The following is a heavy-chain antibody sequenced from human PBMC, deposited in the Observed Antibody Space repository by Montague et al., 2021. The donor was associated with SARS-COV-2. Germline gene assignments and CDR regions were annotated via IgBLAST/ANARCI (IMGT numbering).Heavy chain of an antibody. D-gene: IGHD4-23*01. CDR2: ISYDGSNK. Sequence: SRRLSCAASGFPFSSYAMHWVRQAPGKGLEWVAVISYDGSNKYYADSVKGRFTISRDNSKNTLYLQMNSLRAEDTAVYYCARDGTVVNAFDIWGQGTMVTVSS. CDR3: ARDGTVVNAFDI. CDR1: GFPFSSYA. V-gene: IGHV3-30-3*01. J-gene: IGHJ3*02.